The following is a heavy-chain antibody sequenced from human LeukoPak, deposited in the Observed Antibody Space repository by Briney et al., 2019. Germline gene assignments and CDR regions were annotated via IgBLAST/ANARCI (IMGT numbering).Heavy chain of an antibody. CDR3: ASYYDTSGHYVDY. CDR1: GFSFSNYA. D-gene: IGHD3-22*01. J-gene: IGHJ4*02. CDR2: IYGGSST. Sequence: GGSLRLSCAASGFSFSNYAMNWVRQAPGRGLEWVSAIYGGSSTHYADSVKGRFIISRDNSKNTLYLQMNTLRAEDTAVYYCASYYDTSGHYVDYWGQGTLVTVSS. V-gene: IGHV3-66*01.